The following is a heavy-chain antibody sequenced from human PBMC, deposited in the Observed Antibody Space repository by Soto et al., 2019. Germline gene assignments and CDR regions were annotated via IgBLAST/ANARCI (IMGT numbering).Heavy chain of an antibody. V-gene: IGHV6-1*01. Sequence: PSQTLSLTCGISGDSVSSNSAAWHWIRQSPSRGLEWLGRTYYRAKWYNDYAEAVRSRITINPDTPKNQFSLQLNSVTPEDTAVYYCALSIGTIYYYGLDVWGQGTTVTVSS. D-gene: IGHD6-6*01. CDR1: GDSVSSNSAA. CDR2: TYYRAKWYN. CDR3: ALSIGTIYYYGLDV. J-gene: IGHJ6*02.